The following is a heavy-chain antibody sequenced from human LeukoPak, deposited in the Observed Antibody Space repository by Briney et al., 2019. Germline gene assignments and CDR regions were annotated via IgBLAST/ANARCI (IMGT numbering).Heavy chain of an antibody. CDR2: ISAYNGNT. V-gene: IGHV1-18*01. J-gene: IGHJ4*02. Sequence: RASVKVSCKASGYIFSSYAISWVRQAPGQGLEWMGWISAYNGNTNYAQKLQGRVTMTTDTSTSTAYMELRSLRSDDTAVYYCARVEVPAAINSRWCDYWGQGTLVTVSS. CDR1: GYIFSSYA. CDR3: ARVEVPAAINSRWCDY. D-gene: IGHD2-2*02.